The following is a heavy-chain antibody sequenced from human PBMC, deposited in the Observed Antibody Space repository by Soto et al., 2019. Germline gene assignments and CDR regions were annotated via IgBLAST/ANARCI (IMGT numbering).Heavy chain of an antibody. CDR3: ATEDVSSGRAGTFHN. D-gene: IGHD6-19*01. Sequence: VQLEKSGGGVIQPGKSLRVSCAASGFSFSLCVMHWIRQAPGQGLEWVAGLSHDGNSQHYADSVKGRFTISRDNVKNMLYLQMDSLRPDDTAVYYCATEDVSSGRAGTFHNWGQGSLVTVSS. CDR1: GFSFSLCV. J-gene: IGHJ1*01. CDR2: LSHDGNSQ. V-gene: IGHV3-30-3*01.